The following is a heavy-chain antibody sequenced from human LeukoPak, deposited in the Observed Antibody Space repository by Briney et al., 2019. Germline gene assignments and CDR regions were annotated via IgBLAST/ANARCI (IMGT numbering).Heavy chain of an antibody. CDR2: ISSRSSTI. Sequence: PGGSLRLSCAASGFTFSSYSMNWVRQAPGKGLEWVSYISSRSSTIYYADSVKGRLTISRDNAKNSLYLQMNSLRAEDTAVFYCARDNYIVDYWGQGTLVTVSS. V-gene: IGHV3-48*01. D-gene: IGHD4-11*01. J-gene: IGHJ4*02. CDR1: GFTFSSYS. CDR3: ARDNYIVDY.